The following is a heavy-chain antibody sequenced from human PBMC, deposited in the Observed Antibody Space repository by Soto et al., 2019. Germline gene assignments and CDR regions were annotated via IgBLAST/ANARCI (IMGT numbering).Heavy chain of an antibody. V-gene: IGHV3-15*01. D-gene: IGHD4-17*01. J-gene: IGHJ3*01. CDR1: GFTFSNAW. CDR3: TTDMSLDDYGDYSDAFDF. CDR2: SKSKTDGGTK. Sequence: LRLSCAASGFTFSNAWMSWVRQAPGKGLEWVGRSKSKTDGGTKDYAAPVKGRFTNSRDDSKNTLYLQMNSLKTEDTAVYYCTTDMSLDDYGDYSDAFDFWGQGTMVTVSS.